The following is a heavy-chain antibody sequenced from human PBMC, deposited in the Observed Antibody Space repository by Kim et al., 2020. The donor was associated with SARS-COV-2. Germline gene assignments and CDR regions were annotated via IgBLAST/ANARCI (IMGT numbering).Heavy chain of an antibody. Sequence: SETLSLTCTVSGGSISSSSYYWGWIRQPPGKGLEWIGSIYYSGSTYYNPSLKSRVTISVDTSKNQFSLKLSSVTAADTAVYYCAKGRYDILTGRDAFDIWGQGTMVTVSS. CDR3: AKGRYDILTGRDAFDI. J-gene: IGHJ3*02. CDR1: GGSISSSSYY. CDR2: IYYSGST. D-gene: IGHD3-9*01. V-gene: IGHV4-39*01.